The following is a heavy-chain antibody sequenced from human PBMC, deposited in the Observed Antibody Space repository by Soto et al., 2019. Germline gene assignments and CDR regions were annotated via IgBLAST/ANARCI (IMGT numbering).Heavy chain of an antibody. Sequence: GESLKISCKGSGYSFTSYWISWVRQMPGKGLEWMGRIDPSDSYTNYSPSFQGHVTISADKSISTAYLQWSSLKASDTAMYYCARWPVSSEFGGVIAVSDYWGQGTLVTVSS. CDR2: IDPSDSYT. CDR3: ARWPVSSEFGGVIAVSDY. D-gene: IGHD3-16*02. J-gene: IGHJ4*02. V-gene: IGHV5-10-1*01. CDR1: GYSFTSYW.